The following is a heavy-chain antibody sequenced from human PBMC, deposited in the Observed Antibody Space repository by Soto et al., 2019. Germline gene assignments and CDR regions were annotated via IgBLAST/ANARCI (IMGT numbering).Heavy chain of an antibody. CDR3: ARDQGGYCSSTSCYEPRDAFDI. V-gene: IGHV3-21*01. D-gene: IGHD2-2*01. Sequence: GSLRLSCAASGFTFSSYSMNWVRQAPGKGLEWVSSISSSSSYIYYADSVKGRFTISRDNAKNSLYLQMNSLRAEDTAVYYCARDQGGYCSSTSCYEPRDAFDIWGQGTMVTVSS. J-gene: IGHJ3*02. CDR1: GFTFSSYS. CDR2: ISSSSSYI.